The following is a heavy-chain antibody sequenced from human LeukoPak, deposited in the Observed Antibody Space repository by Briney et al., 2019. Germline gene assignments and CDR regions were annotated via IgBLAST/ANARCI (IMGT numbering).Heavy chain of an antibody. V-gene: IGHV4-39*01. D-gene: IGHD3-22*01. CDR1: GDSISPSSYF. CDR2: IFYSGRA. Sequence: SETLSLTCTVSGDSISPSSYFWAWLRQSPGKGLEWIGNIFYSGRAYYNPSLESRVTMSIDTSKNQFSLNLNPVTATDTAVYYCARRQYYDGVDYWGQGTLVTVSS. J-gene: IGHJ4*02. CDR3: ARRQYYDGVDY.